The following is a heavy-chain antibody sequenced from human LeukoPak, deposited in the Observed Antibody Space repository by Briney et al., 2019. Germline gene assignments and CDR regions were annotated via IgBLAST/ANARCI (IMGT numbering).Heavy chain of an antibody. J-gene: IGHJ4*02. V-gene: IGHV3-11*01. Sequence: PGGSLRLSCAASGFTFSDYYMSWIRQAPGKGLEWVSYISSSGSTIYYADSVKGRFTISRDNSKNTPYLQMNSLGAEDTAVYYCAKDRPYIVVVPAANDYWGQGTLVTVSS. D-gene: IGHD2-2*01. CDR3: AKDRPYIVVVPAANDY. CDR1: GFTFSDYY. CDR2: ISSSGSTI.